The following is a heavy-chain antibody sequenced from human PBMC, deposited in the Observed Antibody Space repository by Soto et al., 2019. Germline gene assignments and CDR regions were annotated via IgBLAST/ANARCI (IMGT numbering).Heavy chain of an antibody. CDR3: ARVPSYYDYIWGSYRLDGYFDY. D-gene: IGHD3-16*02. Sequence: SETLSLTCTVSGGSISSYYWSWIRQPPGKGLEWIGYIYYSGSTNYNPSLKSRVTISVDTSKNQFSLKLSSVTAADTAVYYCARVPSYYDYIWGSYRLDGYFDYWGQGTLVTVSS. V-gene: IGHV4-59*01. J-gene: IGHJ4*02. CDR2: IYYSGST. CDR1: GGSISSYY.